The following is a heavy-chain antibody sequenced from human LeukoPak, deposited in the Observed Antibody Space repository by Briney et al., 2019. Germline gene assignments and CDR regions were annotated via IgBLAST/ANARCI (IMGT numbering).Heavy chain of an antibody. D-gene: IGHD7-27*01. CDR1: GYTFTGYY. Sequence: GASVKFSCKASGYTFTGYYMHWVRQAPGQGLEWMGWINPNSGGTNYAQKFQGRVTMTRDTSISTAYMELSRLRSDDTAVYYCASDPGDYYYYMDVWGKGTTVTVSS. CDR3: ASDPGDYYYYMDV. J-gene: IGHJ6*03. CDR2: INPNSGGT. V-gene: IGHV1-2*02.